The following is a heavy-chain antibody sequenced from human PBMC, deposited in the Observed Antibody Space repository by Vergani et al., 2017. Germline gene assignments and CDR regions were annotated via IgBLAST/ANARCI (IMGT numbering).Heavy chain of an antibody. CDR3: ARAGYSYGYDFDY. D-gene: IGHD5-18*01. J-gene: IGHJ4*02. CDR1: GFTVSSNY. CDR2: LYSGGNT. V-gene: IGHV3-66*02. Sequence: EVQLVESGGGLVQPGGSLRLSCAASGFTVSSNYLNWVRQAPGKGLEWVSLLYSGGNTYYAHSVKGRFTISRDNSKNTLYLQMNRLKAEDTAVYYCARAGYSYGYDFDYWGQGTLVTVSS.